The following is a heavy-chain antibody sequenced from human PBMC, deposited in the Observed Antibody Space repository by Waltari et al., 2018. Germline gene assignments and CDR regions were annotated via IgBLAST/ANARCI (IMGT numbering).Heavy chain of an antibody. CDR1: GGSISSGDYY. V-gene: IGHV4-30-4*08. Sequence: QVQLQESGPGLVKPSQTLSLTCTVSGGSISSGDYYWSWIRPPPGKGLEWIGYIYYSGSTYYNPSLKSRVTISVDTSKNQFSLKLSSVTAADTAVYYCARVEARLRFLEWTNWFDPWGQGTLVTVSS. CDR2: IYYSGST. CDR3: ARVEARLRFLEWTNWFDP. D-gene: IGHD3-3*01. J-gene: IGHJ5*02.